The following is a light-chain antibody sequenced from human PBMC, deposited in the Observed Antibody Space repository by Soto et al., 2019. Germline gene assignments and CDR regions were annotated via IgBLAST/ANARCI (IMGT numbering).Light chain of an antibody. CDR2: KAY. Sequence: EIQMTQSPSTLSGSVADRVTITCRASQTISSWLAWYQQKPGKAHKLLIYKAYTLKSGVQSRFSGSGSGTEFTLTIRSLQPDDFATYYCKHYNSYSEAFGQGTKVDIK. CDR1: QTISSW. CDR3: KHYNSYSEA. V-gene: IGKV1-5*03. J-gene: IGKJ1*01.